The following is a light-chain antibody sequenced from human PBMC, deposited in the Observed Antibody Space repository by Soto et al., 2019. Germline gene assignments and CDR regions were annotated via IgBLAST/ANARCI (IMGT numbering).Light chain of an antibody. CDR3: SSYTSSSTLGYV. V-gene: IGLV2-14*01. J-gene: IGLJ1*01. CDR1: SSDVGGYNY. CDR2: DVS. Sequence: QSALTQPASVSGSPGQSITISCTGTSSDVGGYNYVSWYQQHPGKAPKLMIYDVSNRPSGVSNRFSDSKSGNTASLTISGLQAVDEADYYYSSYTSSSTLGYVFGTGIKVTVL.